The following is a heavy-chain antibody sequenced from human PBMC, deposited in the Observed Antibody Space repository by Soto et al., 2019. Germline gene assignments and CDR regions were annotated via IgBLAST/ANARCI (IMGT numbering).Heavy chain of an antibody. J-gene: IGHJ6*02. CDR2: IIPIFGTA. V-gene: IGHV1-69*13. CDR1: GGTFSSYA. CDR3: ARDYRYCSSTSCYAGISNYYYYGMDV. Sequence: GASVKVSCKASGGTFSSYAISWVRQAPGQGLEWMGGIIPIFGTANYAQKFQGRVTITADESTSTAYMELSSLRSEDTAVYYCARDYRYCSSTSCYAGISNYYYYGMDVWGQGTTVNVSS. D-gene: IGHD2-2*01.